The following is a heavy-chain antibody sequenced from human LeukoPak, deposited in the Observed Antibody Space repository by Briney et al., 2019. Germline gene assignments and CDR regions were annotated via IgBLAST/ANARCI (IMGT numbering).Heavy chain of an antibody. D-gene: IGHD3-10*01. J-gene: IGHJ3*02. CDR1: GGSISSGSYY. V-gene: IGHV4-61*02. CDR3: ARAYGSGSLDAFDI. Sequence: SETLSLTCTVSGGSISSGSYYWSWIRQPAGKGLQWVGRIYTSGITNYNPSLKSRVTISVDTSKNQFSLKLSSVTAADTAVYYCARAYGSGSLDAFDIWGQGTMVTVSS. CDR2: IYTSGIT.